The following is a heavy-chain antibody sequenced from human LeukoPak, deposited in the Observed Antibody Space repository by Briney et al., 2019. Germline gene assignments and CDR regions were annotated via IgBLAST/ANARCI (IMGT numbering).Heavy chain of an antibody. CDR2: IYSGGST. D-gene: IGHD3-22*01. CDR3: AGSGYYFPNWFDP. Sequence: PGGSLRLSCAASEFSVGSNYMTWVRQAPGKGLEWVSLIYSGGSTYYADSVKGRFTISRDNSKNTLYLQMNSLRAEDAAVYYCAGSGYYFPNWFDPWGQGTLVTVSS. J-gene: IGHJ5*02. V-gene: IGHV3-66*01. CDR1: EFSVGSNY.